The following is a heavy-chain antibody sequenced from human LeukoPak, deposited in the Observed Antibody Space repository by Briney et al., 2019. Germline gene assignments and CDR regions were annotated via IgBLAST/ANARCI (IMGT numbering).Heavy chain of an antibody. J-gene: IGHJ4*02. CDR1: GFTFSSYG. D-gene: IGHD5-24*01. CDR2: ISGSGGST. V-gene: IGHV3-23*01. CDR3: ARKDDYNAFDY. Sequence: GGTLRLSCAASGFTFSSYGMSWVRQAPGKGLEWVSAISGSGGSTYYADSVKGRFTISRDNSKNTLYLQMNSLRAEDTAVYYCARKDDYNAFDYWGQGTLVTVSS.